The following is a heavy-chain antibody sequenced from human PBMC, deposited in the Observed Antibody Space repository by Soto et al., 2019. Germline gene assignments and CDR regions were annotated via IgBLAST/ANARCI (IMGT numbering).Heavy chain of an antibody. CDR3: ARDLNYYDSSGYYPQSYYGMDV. J-gene: IGHJ6*02. D-gene: IGHD3-22*01. Sequence: GGSLRLSCAASGFTFSSYSMHWFRQAPGKGLEWVAVISYDGSNKYYADSVKGRFTISRDNSKNTLYLQMNSLRAEDTAVYYCARDLNYYDSSGYYPQSYYGMDVWGQGTTVTVSS. CDR1: GFTFSSYS. CDR2: ISYDGSNK. V-gene: IGHV3-30-3*01.